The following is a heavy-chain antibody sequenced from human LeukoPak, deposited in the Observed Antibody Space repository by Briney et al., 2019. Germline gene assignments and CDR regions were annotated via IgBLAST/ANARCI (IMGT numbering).Heavy chain of an antibody. CDR3: ARVIFVLRLDRGYSYGSLGY. J-gene: IGHJ4*02. CDR1: GYTFTGYY. Sequence: ASVKVSCKASGYTFTGYYMHWVRQAPGQGLEWMGWINPNSGGTNYAQKSQGRVTMTRDTSISTAYMELSRLRSDDTAVYYCARVIFVLRLDRGYSYGSLGYWGQGTLVTVSS. V-gene: IGHV1-2*02. CDR2: INPNSGGT. D-gene: IGHD5-18*01.